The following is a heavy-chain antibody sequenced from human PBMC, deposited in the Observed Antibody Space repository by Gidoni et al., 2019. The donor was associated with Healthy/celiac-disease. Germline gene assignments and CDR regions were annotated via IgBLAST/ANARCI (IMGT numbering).Heavy chain of an antibody. J-gene: IGHJ4*02. CDR1: GFPFDDYA. V-gene: IGHV3-9*01. Sequence: EVQLVESGGGLVQPGRSLRLSCAASGFPFDDYAMHWVRQGPGKGLEWVSGISWNSGSIGYADSVKGRFTISRDNAKNSLYLQMNSLRAEDTALYYCAKATYSSSWIDYWGQGTLVTVSS. CDR3: AKATYSSSWIDY. CDR2: ISWNSGSI. D-gene: IGHD6-13*01.